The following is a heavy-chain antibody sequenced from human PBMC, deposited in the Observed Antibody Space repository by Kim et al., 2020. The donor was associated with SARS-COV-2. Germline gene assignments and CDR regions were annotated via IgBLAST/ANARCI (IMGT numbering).Heavy chain of an antibody. CDR3: ARATPYYYGSVSYYKKSDDAFDS. CDR1: GFTFSSYS. J-gene: IGHJ3*02. V-gene: IGHV3-21*01. CDR2: ISSSSSYI. D-gene: IGHD3-10*01. Sequence: GGSLRLSCAASGFTFSSYSMNWVRQAPGKGLEWVSSISSSSSYIYYADSVKGRFTISRDNAKNSLYLQMNSLRAEETAVYYCARATPYYYGSVSYYKKSDDAFDSWGQGSMVTVSS.